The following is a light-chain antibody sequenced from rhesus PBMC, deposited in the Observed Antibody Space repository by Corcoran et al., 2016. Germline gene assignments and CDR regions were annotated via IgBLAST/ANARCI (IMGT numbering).Light chain of an antibody. CDR1: QSLLDSEDGNTY. Sequence: DIVMTQTPLSLPVTPGEPASISCRSSQSLLDSEDGNTYLDWYLQKQGQSPQLLIYEVSNRASGVPDRFSGSGSDTDFTRKISRVEAEDVGVYYCMQALEFPYSFGQGTKVEIK. CDR2: EVS. V-gene: IGKV2-104*02. CDR3: MQALEFPYS. J-gene: IGKJ2*01.